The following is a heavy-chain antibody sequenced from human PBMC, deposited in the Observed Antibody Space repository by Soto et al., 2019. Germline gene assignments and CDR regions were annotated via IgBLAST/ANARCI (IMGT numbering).Heavy chain of an antibody. V-gene: IGHV3-30-3*01. J-gene: IGHJ4*02. CDR2: ISYDGSNK. CDR3: ARANFPGTVTTSIRYNQGNFDY. CDR1: GFTFSSYA. Sequence: GGSLRLSCAASGFTFSSYAMHWVRQAPGKGLEWVAVISYDGSNKYYADSGKGRFTISRDNSKKPLYLQMNSLRAEDTAVYYCARANFPGTVTTSIRYNQGNFDYWGQGTLVTVSS. D-gene: IGHD4-17*01.